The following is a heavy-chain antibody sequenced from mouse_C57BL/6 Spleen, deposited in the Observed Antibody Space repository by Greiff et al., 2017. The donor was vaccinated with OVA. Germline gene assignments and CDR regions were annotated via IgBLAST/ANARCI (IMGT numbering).Heavy chain of an antibody. Sequence: EVKLMESGEGLVKPGGSLKLSCAASGFTFSSYAMSWVRQTPEKRLEWVAYISSGGDYIYYADTVKGRFTISRDNARNTLYLQMSSLKSEDTAMYYCTRAAQAYYFDYWGQGTTLTVSS. J-gene: IGHJ2*01. CDR1: GFTFSSYA. V-gene: IGHV5-9-1*02. CDR2: ISSGGDYI. D-gene: IGHD3-2*02. CDR3: TRAAQAYYFDY.